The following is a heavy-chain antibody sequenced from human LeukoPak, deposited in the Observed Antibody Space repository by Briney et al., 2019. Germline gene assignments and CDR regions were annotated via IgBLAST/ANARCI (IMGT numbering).Heavy chain of an antibody. D-gene: IGHD3-10*01. CDR3: ARGMIRGVMDDY. J-gene: IGHJ4*02. CDR2: INQAGSDK. CDR1: GFSFNNYW. V-gene: IGHV3-7*05. Sequence: GGSLRLSCAASGFSFNNYWMSWVRQAPGKGLEWVANINQAGSDKYYLDSVKGRFTISRDNAKNSLYLQMNSLRADDTAVYYCARGMIRGVMDDYWGQGTLVTVSS.